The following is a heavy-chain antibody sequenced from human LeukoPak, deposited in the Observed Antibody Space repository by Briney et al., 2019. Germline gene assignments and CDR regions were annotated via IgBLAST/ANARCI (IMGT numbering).Heavy chain of an antibody. J-gene: IGHJ4*02. CDR2: ISSSSSYI. Sequence: PGGSLRLSCAASGFTFSSYSMNWVRQAPGKGLEWASSISSSSSYIYYADSVKGRFTISRDNAKNSLYLQMNSLRAEDTAVYYCAREPAYCGGDCYNPYYFDYWGQGTLVTVSS. V-gene: IGHV3-21*01. CDR1: GFTFSSYS. D-gene: IGHD2-21*02. CDR3: AREPAYCGGDCYNPYYFDY.